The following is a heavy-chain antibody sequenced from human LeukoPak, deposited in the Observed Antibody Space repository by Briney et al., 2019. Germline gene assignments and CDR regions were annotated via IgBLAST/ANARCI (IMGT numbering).Heavy chain of an antibody. V-gene: IGHV3-23*01. J-gene: IGHJ4*02. Sequence: GGSLRLSCAASGFTVSSNYMSWVSQAPGKGLDWVSAITGSGDSTYYADSVKGRFTISRDNSKNTLYLQMNNLRAEDTALYYCAKDRVPRYSGYGLSDDWGQGTLVTVSA. CDR3: AKDRVPRYSGYGLSDD. CDR2: ITGSGDST. CDR1: GFTVSSNY. D-gene: IGHD5-12*01.